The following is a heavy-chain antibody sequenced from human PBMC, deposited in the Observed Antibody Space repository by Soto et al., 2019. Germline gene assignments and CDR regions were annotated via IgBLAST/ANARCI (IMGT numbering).Heavy chain of an antibody. CDR1: GDSVSSNSAA. J-gene: IGHJ4*02. CDR2: TYYRSKWYN. D-gene: IGHD2-2*01. V-gene: IGHV6-1*01. Sequence: SQTLSLTCAISGDSVSSNSAAWNWIRQSPSRGLEWLGRTYYRSKWYNDYAVSVKSRITINPDTSKNQFSLQLNSVTPEDTAVYYCARDQYCSSTSCYPSAVGYWGQGTLVTVSS. CDR3: ARDQYCSSTSCYPSAVGY.